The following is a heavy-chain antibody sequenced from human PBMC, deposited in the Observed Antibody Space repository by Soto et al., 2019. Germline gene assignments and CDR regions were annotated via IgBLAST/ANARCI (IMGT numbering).Heavy chain of an antibody. CDR3: AKVRGYAYGWRYLDY. CDR2: IFHTGST. V-gene: IGHV4-59*01. J-gene: IGHJ4*02. Sequence: LSLTCNVSGGSISGYYWSWIRQAPGKGLQWIGYIFHTGSTSYNPSLRSRVTISVDTSKNQFSLNMNSVTAADTAVYYCAKVRGYAYGWRYLDYWAQGTLVNVFS. D-gene: IGHD5-12*01. CDR1: GGSISGYY.